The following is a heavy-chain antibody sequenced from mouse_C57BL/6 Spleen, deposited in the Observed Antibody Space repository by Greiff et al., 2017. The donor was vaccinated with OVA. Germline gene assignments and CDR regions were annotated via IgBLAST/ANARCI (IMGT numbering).Heavy chain of an antibody. CDR3: ARENDSYYAMDY. CDR2: ISYSGST. J-gene: IGHJ4*01. D-gene: IGHD2-4*01. V-gene: IGHV3-1*01. Sequence: EVQLQQSGPGMVKPSQSLSLTCTVTGYSITSGYDWHWIRHFPGNKLEWMGYISYSGSTNYNPSLKSRISITHDTSKNHFFLKLNSVTTEDTATYYCARENDSYYAMDYWGQGTSVTVSS. CDR1: GYSITSGYD.